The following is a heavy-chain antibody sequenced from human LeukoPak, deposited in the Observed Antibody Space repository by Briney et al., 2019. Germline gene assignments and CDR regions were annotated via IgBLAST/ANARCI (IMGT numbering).Heavy chain of an antibody. CDR3: AGEVAATLFFDS. D-gene: IGHD2-15*01. CDR2: ITPSNGVT. V-gene: IGHV1-46*01. Sequence: ASVKVSCKASGYTFTSYGISWVRQAPGQGLEWMGIITPSNGVTSYAWNFRGRITMTRDTSTSTVYMDLNSLKSDDTAVYYCAGEVAATLFFDSWGQGTLVTVSS. J-gene: IGHJ4*02. CDR1: GYTFTSYG.